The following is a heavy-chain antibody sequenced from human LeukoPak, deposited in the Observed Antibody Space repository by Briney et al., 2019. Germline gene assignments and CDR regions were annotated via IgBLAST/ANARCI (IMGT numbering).Heavy chain of an antibody. CDR3: ARTPDANWFDP. Sequence: SETLSLTCAVSGYSISSGYYWGWIRPPPGKGLEWIGSIYHSGSTYYNPSLKSRVTISVDTSKNQFSLKLSSVTAADTAVYYCARTPDANWFDPWGHGTLVTVSS. CDR1: GYSISSGYY. CDR2: IYHSGST. V-gene: IGHV4-38-2*01. J-gene: IGHJ5*02.